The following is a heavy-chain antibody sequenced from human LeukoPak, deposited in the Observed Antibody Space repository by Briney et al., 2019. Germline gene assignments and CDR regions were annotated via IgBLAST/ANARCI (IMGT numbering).Heavy chain of an antibody. CDR1: GFTFSDYW. V-gene: IGHV3-7*03. D-gene: IGHD5-24*01. J-gene: IGHJ4*02. Sequence: GGSLRLSCAVSGFTFSDYWMTWGRQAPGKGLQWVANIRQDGSEKYYVDSVEGRFTISRDNAKNSLYLQMNSLTAEDTAVYYCAISVEMATIGDHWGQGILVTVS. CDR2: IRQDGSEK. CDR3: AISVEMATIGDH.